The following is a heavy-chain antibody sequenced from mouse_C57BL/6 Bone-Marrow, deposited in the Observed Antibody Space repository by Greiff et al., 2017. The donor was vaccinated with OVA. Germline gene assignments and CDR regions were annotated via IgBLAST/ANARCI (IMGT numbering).Heavy chain of an antibody. CDR2: ISSGGSYT. J-gene: IGHJ4*01. Sequence: EVQLVESGGDLVKPGGSLKLSCAASGFTFSSYGMSWVRQTPDKRLEWVATISSGGSYTYYPDSVKGRFTISRDNAKNTLYLQMSSLKSEDTAMYYCARPPGEGAMDYWGQGTSVTVSS. CDR3: ARPPGEGAMDY. V-gene: IGHV5-6*01. CDR1: GFTFSSYG.